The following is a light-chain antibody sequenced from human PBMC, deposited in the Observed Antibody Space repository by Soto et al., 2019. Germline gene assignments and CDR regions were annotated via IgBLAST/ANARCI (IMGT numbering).Light chain of an antibody. CDR1: QSISSY. V-gene: IGKV1-39*01. CDR3: QQSYSTPIT. J-gene: IGKJ2*01. Sequence: DIQMTQSPSSLSASVGDRVTITCRASQSISSYLNWYQQKPGKAPKLLIYAASSLQSGVPSRFSGSESGTDFTFTISSLQPEDFAPYYCQQSYSTPITFGQATKPETK. CDR2: AAS.